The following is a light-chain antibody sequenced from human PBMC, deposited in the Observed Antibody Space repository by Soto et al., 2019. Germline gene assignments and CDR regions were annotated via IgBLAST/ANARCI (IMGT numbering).Light chain of an antibody. CDR1: QDINNY. Sequence: DIQMTQSPSSLSASVGDRVTIACQANQDINNYLSWFQQKPGKAPKLLIFDASQLEAGVPSRFSGGGSGTDFTFTISSLQPEDIATYFCQQYDDLTYTFGQGTKLEIK. J-gene: IGKJ2*01. CDR3: QQYDDLTYT. CDR2: DAS. V-gene: IGKV1-33*01.